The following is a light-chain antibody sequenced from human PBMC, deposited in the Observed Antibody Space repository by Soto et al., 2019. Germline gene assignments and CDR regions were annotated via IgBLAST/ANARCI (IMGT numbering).Light chain of an antibody. CDR3: QQYGVSPQS. V-gene: IGKV3-20*01. Sequence: EIVLTHSPGTLSLSPWERATLSCRASQSVSSSYLAWYQQKPGQAPRLLIYGASSRATGIPDRFSGSGSGTDFTLTISRLEPEDFAVYYCQQYGVSPQSFGPGTKVDIK. CDR2: GAS. J-gene: IGKJ3*01. CDR1: QSVSSSY.